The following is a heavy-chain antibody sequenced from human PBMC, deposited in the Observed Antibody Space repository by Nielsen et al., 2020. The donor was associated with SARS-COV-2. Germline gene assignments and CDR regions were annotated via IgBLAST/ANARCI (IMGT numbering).Heavy chain of an antibody. CDR2: IYPGDSDT. CDR3: AREGRDDSGTERRGMDV. CDR1: GYTFNTFW. V-gene: IGHV5-51*01. D-gene: IGHD3-10*01. Sequence: GESLKISCKTSGYTFNTFWIGWVRQMPGKGLEWMGIIYPGDSDTRYSPSFQGQVTISADESISTTYLQWRGLKASDTAIYYCAREGRDDSGTERRGMDVWGRGTTVTVS. J-gene: IGHJ6*02.